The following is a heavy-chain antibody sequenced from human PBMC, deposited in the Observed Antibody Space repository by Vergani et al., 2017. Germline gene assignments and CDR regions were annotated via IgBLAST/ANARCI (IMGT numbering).Heavy chain of an antibody. CDR1: GGSISSSSYY. CDR2: IYHSGST. J-gene: IGHJ6*03. CDR3: AGGYCSSTSCYIDYMDV. Sequence: QLQLQESGPGLVKPSETLSLTCTVSGGSISSSSYYWGWIRQPPGKGLEWIGSIYHSGSTYYNPSLKSRVTIAVDTSKNQFSLKLSSVTAADTSVYYCAGGYCSSTSCYIDYMDVWGKGTTVTVSS. D-gene: IGHD2-2*02. V-gene: IGHV4-39*07.